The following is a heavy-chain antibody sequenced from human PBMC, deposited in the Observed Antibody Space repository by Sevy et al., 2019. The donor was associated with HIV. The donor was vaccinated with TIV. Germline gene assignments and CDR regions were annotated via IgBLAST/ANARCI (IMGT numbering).Heavy chain of an antibody. V-gene: IGHV3-30-3*01. J-gene: IGHJ1*01. CDR3: ARGAIPIYYYDSSGYYHEYFQH. Sequence: GGCLRLSCAASGFTFSSYAMHWVRQAPGKGLEWVAVISYDGSNKYYADSVKGRFTISRDNSENTLYLQMNSLRAEDTAVYYCARGAIPIYYYDSSGYYHEYFQHWGQGTLVTVSS. D-gene: IGHD3-22*01. CDR1: GFTFSSYA. CDR2: ISYDGSNK.